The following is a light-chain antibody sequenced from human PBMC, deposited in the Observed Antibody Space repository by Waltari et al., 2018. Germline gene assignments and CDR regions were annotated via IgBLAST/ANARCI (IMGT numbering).Light chain of an antibody. CDR1: TSNIGSTV. CDR3: AAWDDSLHGHWV. CDR2: RSD. J-gene: IGLJ3*02. V-gene: IGLV1-44*01. Sequence: QSVLTQPPSASGTPGQRVTISCYGSTSNIGSTVVTWYQQFPGKAPKLLIYRSDQRPSGVPDRFSGSKSGTSASLAISGLQSEDEADYYCAAWDDSLHGHWVFGGGTKVTVL.